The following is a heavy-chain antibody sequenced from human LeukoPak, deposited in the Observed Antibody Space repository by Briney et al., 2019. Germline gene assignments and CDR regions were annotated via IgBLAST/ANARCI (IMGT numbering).Heavy chain of an antibody. J-gene: IGHJ4*02. CDR3: ATVPYDYGGNHPNLFDY. D-gene: IGHD4-23*01. CDR1: GGTFSSYA. CDR2: IIPIFGTA. V-gene: IGHV1-69*06. Sequence: ASVKVSCKASGGTFSSYAISWVRQAPGQGLEWMGGIIPIFGTANYAQKFQGRVTITADKSTSTAYMELSSLRSEDTAVYYCATVPYDYGGNHPNLFDYWGQGTLVTVSS.